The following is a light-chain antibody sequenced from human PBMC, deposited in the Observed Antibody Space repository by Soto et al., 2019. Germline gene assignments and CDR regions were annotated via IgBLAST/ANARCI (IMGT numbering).Light chain of an antibody. CDR3: ATWDGSLPGEV. CDR1: RASIGSNT. V-gene: IGLV1-51*01. CDR2: DNN. Sequence: QSVLTQPPSASGTPGQRVTISCSGSRASIGSNTVTWYQHLPGAAPKLLIYDNNKRPSGIPDRFSGSKSGTSGTLDITGLQTGDEADYYCATWDGSLPGEVFGGGTKVTVL. J-gene: IGLJ2*01.